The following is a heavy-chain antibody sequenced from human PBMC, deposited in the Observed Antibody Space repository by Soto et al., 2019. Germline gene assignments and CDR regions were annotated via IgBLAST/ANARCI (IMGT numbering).Heavy chain of an antibody. CDR2: ISPAGGEI. CDR3: AKGPR. J-gene: IGHJ4*02. V-gene: IGHV3-7*01. Sequence: LVESGGGLVQPGGSLRLSCAASGFTFSNIWMSWVRRSPEKGPEWVASISPAGGEIYYVDSVKGRLTISRDNTRNSLYLQMNSLRAEDTAVYYCAKGPRWGQGTLVTVSS. CDR1: GFTFSNIW.